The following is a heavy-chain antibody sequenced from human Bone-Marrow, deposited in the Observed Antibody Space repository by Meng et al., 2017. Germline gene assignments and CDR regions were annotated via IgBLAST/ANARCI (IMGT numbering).Heavy chain of an antibody. D-gene: IGHD6-13*01. CDR1: GYTFPDCW. J-gene: IGHJ4*02. Sequence: QVQLVQSGPGLVKPGASVKFSCKASGYTFPDCWRHWVRRAPGEGREWLGRINPKSGDTHYAQRFQGRVTMTGDTSISTAYMELSGLRADDTAMYYCARDEDISAAGKLFVDYWGQGTLVTVSS. CDR3: ARDEDISAAGKLFVDY. V-gene: IGHV1-2*06. CDR2: INPKSGDT.